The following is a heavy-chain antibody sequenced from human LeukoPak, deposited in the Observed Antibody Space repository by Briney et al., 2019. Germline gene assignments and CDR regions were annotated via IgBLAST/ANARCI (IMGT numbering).Heavy chain of an antibody. J-gene: IGHJ4*02. D-gene: IGHD5-12*01. CDR1: GYTFTGYY. Sequence: ASVKVSCKASGYTFTGYYMHWVRQAPGHGLEWMGWINPNSGGINYAQKFQGRVTMTRDTSISTGYMELSSLRSDDTAVYYCTRAWLRLGHYFYSWGQGNLVTVSS. CDR2: INPNSGGI. CDR3: TRAWLRLGHYFYS. V-gene: IGHV1-2*02.